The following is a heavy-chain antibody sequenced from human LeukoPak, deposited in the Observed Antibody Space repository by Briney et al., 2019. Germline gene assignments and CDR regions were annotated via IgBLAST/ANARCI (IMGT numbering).Heavy chain of an antibody. D-gene: IGHD3-22*01. CDR3: VRERSYQDSSGYYVAALDI. Sequence: PGGSLTLSCAASGFTFSSQWMHWVREGPGKGLVWVSRINSDGSSTAYADSVKGRFTTSRDNAKNTLYLQMNSLRVEDTAVYFCVRERSYQDSSGYYVAALDIWGHGTMVAVSS. CDR2: INSDGSST. CDR1: GFTFSSQW. J-gene: IGHJ3*02. V-gene: IGHV3-74*03.